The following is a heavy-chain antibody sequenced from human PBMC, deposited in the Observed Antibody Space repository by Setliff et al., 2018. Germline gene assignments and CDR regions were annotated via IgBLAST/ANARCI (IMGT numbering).Heavy chain of an antibody. CDR3: AREVGISGYYGRSPHNAFDI. Sequence: PSETLSLTCTVSGGYIRSFHWSWIRQPPGKGLEWIGFFYYNGATNYNPSLKSRVTISVDTSKNQFSLNLNSVTAADTAVYYCAREVGISGYYGRSPHNAFDIWGQGTMVTVSS. J-gene: IGHJ3*02. V-gene: IGHV4-59*01. CDR2: FYYNGAT. CDR1: GGYIRSFH. D-gene: IGHD3-22*01.